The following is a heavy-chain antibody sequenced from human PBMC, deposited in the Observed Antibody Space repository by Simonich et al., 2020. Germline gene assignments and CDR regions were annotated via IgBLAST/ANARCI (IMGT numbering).Heavy chain of an antibody. CDR3: ARSTTGTTAFDI. D-gene: IGHD1-1*01. CDR1: GYTFTSYG. CDR2: ISAYNGNT. V-gene: IGHV1-18*01. J-gene: IGHJ3*02. Sequence: QVQLVQSGAEVKKPGASVKVSCKASGYTFTSYGISGVRQAPGQGLEWMGGISAYNGNTNYTQKIQGRVTMTTDTSTSTAYMELRSLRSDDTAVYYCARSTTGTTAFDIWGQGTMVTVSS.